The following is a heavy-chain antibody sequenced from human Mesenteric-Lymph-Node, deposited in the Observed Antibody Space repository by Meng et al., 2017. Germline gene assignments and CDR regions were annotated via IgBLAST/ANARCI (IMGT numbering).Heavy chain of an antibody. CDR1: GFTFSSYW. Sequence: VQWVELGGGLVQPGRSLGLSCAASGFTFSSYWMHWVRQAPGKGLEWVSAISCSGGSTYYADSVKGRFTISRDNSKNTLYLQMNNLRGEDTAIYYCAKEKTSGSGLEFDYWGQGTLVTVSS. D-gene: IGHD3-10*01. CDR3: AKEKTSGSGLEFDY. J-gene: IGHJ4*02. CDR2: ISCSGGST. V-gene: IGHV3-23*04.